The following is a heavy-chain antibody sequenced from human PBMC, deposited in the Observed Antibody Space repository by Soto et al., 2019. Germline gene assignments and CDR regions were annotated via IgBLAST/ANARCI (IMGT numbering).Heavy chain of an antibody. D-gene: IGHD2-15*01. Sequence: GGSLRLSCAASGFTFSSYWMHWVRQAPGKGLVWVSRINSDGSSTSYADSVKGRFTISRDNAKNTLYLQMNSLRAEDTAVYYCARGPVAGPYYYYYYGMDVWGQGTTVTVSS. V-gene: IGHV3-74*01. CDR1: GFTFSSYW. CDR2: INSDGSST. CDR3: ARGPVAGPYYYYYYGMDV. J-gene: IGHJ6*02.